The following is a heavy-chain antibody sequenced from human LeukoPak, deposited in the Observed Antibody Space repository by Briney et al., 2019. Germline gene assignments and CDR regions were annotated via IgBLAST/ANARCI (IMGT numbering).Heavy chain of an antibody. CDR1: GGSISSYY. Sequence: SETLSLTCTVSGGSISSYYWSWIRQPPGKGLEWIGYIYYSGSTYYNPSLKSRVTISVDTSKNQFSLKLSSVTAADTAVYYCAAMATRAFDIWGQGTMVTVSS. CDR2: IYYSGST. J-gene: IGHJ3*02. D-gene: IGHD5-24*01. V-gene: IGHV4-59*01. CDR3: AAMATRAFDI.